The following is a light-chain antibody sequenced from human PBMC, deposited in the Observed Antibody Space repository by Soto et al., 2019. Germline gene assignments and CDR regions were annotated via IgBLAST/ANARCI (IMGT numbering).Light chain of an antibody. V-gene: IGLV2-14*03. J-gene: IGLJ1*01. Sequence: QSALTQPASVSGSPGQSITISCTGTNSDVGAYSYVSWYQQYPGKAPKLLIYDVGARPSGISDRFSGSKSGNTASLTISGRQAEDEADYYCSSYTAFTTYVFGSGTKVTVL. CDR3: SSYTAFTTYV. CDR1: NSDVGAYSY. CDR2: DVG.